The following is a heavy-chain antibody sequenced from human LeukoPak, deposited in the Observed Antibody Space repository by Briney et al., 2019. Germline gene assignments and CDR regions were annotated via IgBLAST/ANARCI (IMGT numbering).Heavy chain of an antibody. D-gene: IGHD6-6*01. CDR3: ARLAARPY. J-gene: IGHJ4*02. CDR2: IYADGGT. Sequence: GGSLRLSCAVSGFTVSTNFMSWVRQAPGRGQEWVSIIYADGGTSYADSVKGRFTISRDNSKNTVYLQMSSLRAEDTAVYYCARLAARPYWGQGTLVTVSS. CDR1: GFTVSTNF. V-gene: IGHV3-53*01.